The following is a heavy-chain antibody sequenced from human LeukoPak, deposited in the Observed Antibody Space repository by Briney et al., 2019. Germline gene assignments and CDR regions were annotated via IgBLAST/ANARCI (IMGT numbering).Heavy chain of an antibody. CDR2: ILGSGGST. J-gene: IGHJ4*02. Sequence: GGSLRLSCAASGFTFSNYAMSWVRQAPGEGLEWVSAILGSGGSTYYADSVKGRFTVSRDNSKGTLYLQMNSLRAEDTALYYCAKWGDYDVLTGYYVPDYWGQGTLVTVSS. D-gene: IGHD3-9*01. CDR3: AKWGDYDVLTGYYVPDY. CDR1: GFTFSNYA. V-gene: IGHV3-23*01.